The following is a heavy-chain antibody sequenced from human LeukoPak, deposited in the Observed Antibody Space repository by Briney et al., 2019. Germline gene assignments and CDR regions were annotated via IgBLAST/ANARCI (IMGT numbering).Heavy chain of an antibody. V-gene: IGHV4-59*01. D-gene: IGHD1-1*01. CDR2: IYYSGST. CDR1: GGSISSFY. CDR3: ARHGTSGTNLNWFDP. J-gene: IGHJ5*02. Sequence: SETLSLTCTVSGGSISSFYWSWIRQPPGKGLEWIGYIYYSGSTNYNPSLKSRVTISVDTSKNQFSLKLSSVTAVDRAVYYCARHGTSGTNLNWFDPWGQGTLVTVSS.